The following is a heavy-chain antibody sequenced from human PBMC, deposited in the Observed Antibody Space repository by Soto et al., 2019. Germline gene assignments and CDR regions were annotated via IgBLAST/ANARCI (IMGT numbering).Heavy chain of an antibody. V-gene: IGHV3-23*01. CDR3: AKVAGGLGYFDL. D-gene: IGHD3-16*01. CDR2: ISATGGNI. CDR1: GFTFSDYA. Sequence: LRLSCVASGFTFSDYAMTWVRQAPGKGLEWVATISATGGNIEYTDSLKGRFTISRDNSKNTLYLQLNGLTSDDTAVHYCAKVAGGLGYFDLWGRGTLVTVSS. J-gene: IGHJ2*01.